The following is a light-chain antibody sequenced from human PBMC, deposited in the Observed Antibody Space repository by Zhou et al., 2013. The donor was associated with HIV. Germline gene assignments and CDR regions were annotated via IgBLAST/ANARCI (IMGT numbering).Light chain of an antibody. CDR3: CSYAGSRIVL. CDR2: EVS. J-gene: IGLJ2*01. V-gene: IGLV2-23*02. Sequence: QSALTQPASVSGSPGQSIAISCTGTSSDVGSYNRVSWYQQSPGTGPKLMIYEVSKRPSGVSNRFSGSKSGNTASLTISGLQAEDEADYYCCSYAGSRIVLFGGGTKLTV. CDR1: SSDVGSYNR.